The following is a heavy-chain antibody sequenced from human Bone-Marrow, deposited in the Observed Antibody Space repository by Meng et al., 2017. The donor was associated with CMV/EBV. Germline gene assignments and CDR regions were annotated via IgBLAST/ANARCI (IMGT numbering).Heavy chain of an antibody. D-gene: IGHD7-27*01. Sequence: ASVKVSCKASGYTLTDYYMHWVRQAPGQGLEWMGWINPNSGGTNYAQKFQGRVTMTRDTSISTAYMELSRLRSDDTAVYYCEREQGTGDNYNYCIDVWGQRTTVTVSS. CDR1: GYTLTDYY. CDR3: EREQGTGDNYNYCIDV. V-gene: IGHV1-2*02. J-gene: IGHJ6*02. CDR2: INPNSGGT.